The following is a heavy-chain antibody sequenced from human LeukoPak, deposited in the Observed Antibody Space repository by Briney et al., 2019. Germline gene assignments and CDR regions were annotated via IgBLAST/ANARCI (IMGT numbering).Heavy chain of an antibody. CDR3: ARGGYSSGWSQGGLDY. Sequence: SGRSLRLSCAASGFTFSSYAMHWVRQAPGKGLEWVAVISYDGSNKYYADSVKGRFTISRDNSKNTLYLQMNSLRAEDTAVYYCARGGYSSGWSQGGLDYWAREPWSPSPQ. CDR1: GFTFSSYA. V-gene: IGHV3-30-3*01. D-gene: IGHD6-19*01. J-gene: IGHJ4*02. CDR2: ISYDGSNK.